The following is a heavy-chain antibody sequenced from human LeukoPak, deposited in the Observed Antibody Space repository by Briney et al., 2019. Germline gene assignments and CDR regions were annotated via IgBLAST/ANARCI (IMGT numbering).Heavy chain of an antibody. V-gene: IGHV3-66*01. J-gene: IGHJ4*02. CDR3: ASTFYGDSPPY. CDR2: IYSGGST. D-gene: IGHD4-17*01. CDR1: GFXVSSNY. Sequence: GGSLRLSCAASGFXVSSNYNSWVRQAPGKGLEWVSVIYSGGSTYYADSVKGRFTISRDNSKNTLYLQMNSLRAEDTAVYYCASTFYGDSPPYWGQGTLVTVSS.